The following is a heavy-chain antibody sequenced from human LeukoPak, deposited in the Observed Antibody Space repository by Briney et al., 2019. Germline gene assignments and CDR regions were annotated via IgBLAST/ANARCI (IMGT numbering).Heavy chain of an antibody. V-gene: IGHV3-30-3*01. CDR1: GFTFSTYA. D-gene: IGHD6-19*01. Sequence: GGSLRLSCAASGFTFSTYAMHWVRQAPGKGLEWVAATSYDGSNKYNADSVKGRFTISRDNSNSTLYLQMNSLRTEDTAVYYCARVVSSGWSLPLDYWGQGTLVTVSS. CDR3: ARVVSSGWSLPLDY. J-gene: IGHJ4*02. CDR2: TSYDGSNK.